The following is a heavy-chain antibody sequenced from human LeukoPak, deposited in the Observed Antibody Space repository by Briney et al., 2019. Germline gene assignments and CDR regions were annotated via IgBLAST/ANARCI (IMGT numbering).Heavy chain of an antibody. V-gene: IGHV3-23*01. CDR3: VREAGYCAPVCVKTNWFDP. D-gene: IGHD2-15*01. CDR1: GFPFSSHA. CDR2: ISNGKT. Sequence: EPGGSLRLSCAASGFPFSSHAMSWVRQPPGKGLEWVAAISNGKTYYADSVRGRFAISRDDSTNTVYLYMNSLRDEDTALYHCVREAGYCAPVCVKTNWFDPWGQGTLVTVSS. J-gene: IGHJ5*02.